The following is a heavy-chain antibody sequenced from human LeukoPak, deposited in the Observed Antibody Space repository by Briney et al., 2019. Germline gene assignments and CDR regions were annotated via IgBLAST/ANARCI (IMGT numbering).Heavy chain of an antibody. CDR3: ARDRQDWNQAPIDY. Sequence: PGGSLRLSCAASGFTFSSYAMSWVRQAPGKGLEWASAISGSGGSTYYADSVKGRFTISRDNSKNTLYLQMNSLRAEDTAVYYCARDRQDWNQAPIDYWGQGTLVTVSS. V-gene: IGHV3-23*01. CDR1: GFTFSSYA. CDR2: ISGSGGST. J-gene: IGHJ4*02. D-gene: IGHD1-1*01.